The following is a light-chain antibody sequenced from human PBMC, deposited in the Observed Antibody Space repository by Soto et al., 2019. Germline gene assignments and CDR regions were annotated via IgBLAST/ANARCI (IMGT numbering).Light chain of an antibody. J-gene: IGLJ1*01. CDR2: EVS. CDR1: SSDVGGYNY. V-gene: IGLV2-14*01. Sequence: QSALTQPASVSGSPGQSITISCTGTSSDVGGYNYVSWYQQHPGKAPKLMIYEVSNRPSGVPDRFSGSKSGTSASLAITGLQAEDEADYYCQSYDSSLSEDVFGTGTKLTVL. CDR3: QSYDSSLSEDV.